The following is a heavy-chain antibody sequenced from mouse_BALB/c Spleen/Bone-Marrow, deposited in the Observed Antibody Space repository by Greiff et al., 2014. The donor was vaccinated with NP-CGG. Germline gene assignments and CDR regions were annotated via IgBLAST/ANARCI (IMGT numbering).Heavy chain of an antibody. D-gene: IGHD2-14*01. CDR2: IYPGDGDT. V-gene: IGHV1-80*01. Sequence: QVQLQQSGAELVRPGSSVKISCKASGYAFSSYWMNWVKQRPGQGLEWIGQIYPGDGDTNYNGNFKGKATLTADKSSSTAYMQLSILTSKDSAVYFCARWYRDPHFAMDYWGPGTSVTVSS. CDR3: ARWYRDPHFAMDY. J-gene: IGHJ4*01. CDR1: GYAFSSYW.